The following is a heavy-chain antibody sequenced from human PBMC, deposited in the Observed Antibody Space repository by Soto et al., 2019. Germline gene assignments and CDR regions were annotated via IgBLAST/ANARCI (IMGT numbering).Heavy chain of an antibody. CDR1: WYSLSRYW. V-gene: IGHV5-51*01. D-gene: IGHD2-2*03. CDR2: IYSGDSDT. J-gene: IGHJ6*03. CDR3: ARLVLDIVVVPAAARPFDYYYYYMDV. Sequence: PGGSLKISCKGSWYSLSRYWIGWGGPMPGKSLEWVGVIYSGDSDTRYSPSFQGQVTISADKSISTAYLQWSSLKASDTAMYYCARLVLDIVVVPAAARPFDYYYYYMDVWGKGTTVTVSS.